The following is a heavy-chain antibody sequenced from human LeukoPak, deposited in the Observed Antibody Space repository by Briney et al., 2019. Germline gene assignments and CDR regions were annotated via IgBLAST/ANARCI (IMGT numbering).Heavy chain of an antibody. CDR1: GGSISGSSYY. CDR2: MHYSGNT. V-gene: IGHV4-39*01. CDR3: ARLGTSSGRVNWFDP. D-gene: IGHD3-22*01. J-gene: IGHJ5*02. Sequence: SETLSLTCTVSGGSISGSSYYWGWIRQPPGKGLEWIGSMHYSGNTYYNPSLKSRVTISVDTSKNQFSLKLSSVTAADTAVYYCARLGTSSGRVNWFDPWGQGTLVTVS.